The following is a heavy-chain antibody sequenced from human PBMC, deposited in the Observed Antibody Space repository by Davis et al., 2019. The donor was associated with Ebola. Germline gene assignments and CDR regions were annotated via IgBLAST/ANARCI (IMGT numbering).Heavy chain of an antibody. V-gene: IGHV3-7*03. D-gene: IGHD2-2*01. CDR2: IKQDGSEK. J-gene: IGHJ5*02. Sequence: GESLKISCATSGFTFSSYGMHWVRQAPGKGLEWVANIKQDGSEKYYVDSVKGRFTISRDNAKNSLYLQMNSLRAEDTAVYYCARDLIVVVPAAINWFDPWGQGTLVTVSS. CDR1: GFTFSSYG. CDR3: ARDLIVVVPAAINWFDP.